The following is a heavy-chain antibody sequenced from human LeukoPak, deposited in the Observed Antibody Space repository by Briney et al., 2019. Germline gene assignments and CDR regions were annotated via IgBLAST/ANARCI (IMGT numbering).Heavy chain of an antibody. V-gene: IGHV1-24*01. J-gene: IGHJ5*02. CDR2: FDPEDGET. Sequence: ASVKVSCKVSGYTLTELSMHWVRQAPGKGLEWMGGFDPEDGETIYAQKFQGRVTMTEDTSTDTAYMELSSLRSEDMAVYYCATNVRDYSNWFDPWGQGTLVTVSS. CDR3: ATNVRDYSNWFDP. D-gene: IGHD4-11*01. CDR1: GYTLTELS.